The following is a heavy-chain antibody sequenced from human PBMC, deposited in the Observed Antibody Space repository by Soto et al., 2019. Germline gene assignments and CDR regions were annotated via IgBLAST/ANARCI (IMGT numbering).Heavy chain of an antibody. Sequence: QVQLQESGPGLVKPSETLSLTCTVSGGTISSWYWSWIRQPPGKGLEWIGYIYDSGSTNCKPSLKSRVTISVDTSKNQFSLKLSSVTAADTAVYYCARRYGSAIDYWGQGTLVTVSS. CDR2: IYDSGST. CDR1: GGTISSWY. D-gene: IGHD1-26*01. J-gene: IGHJ4*02. CDR3: ARRYGSAIDY. V-gene: IGHV4-59*08.